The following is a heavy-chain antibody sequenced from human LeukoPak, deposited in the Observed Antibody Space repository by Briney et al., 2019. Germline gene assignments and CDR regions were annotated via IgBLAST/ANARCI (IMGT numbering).Heavy chain of an antibody. V-gene: IGHV4-4*07. CDR2: IYTSGST. Sequence: SETLSLTCTVSGGSISSYYWSWIRQPAGRGLEWIGRIYTSGSTNCNPSLKSRVTMSVDTSKNQFSLKLSSVTAADTAVYYCARGRRITMIVDYWGQGTLVTVSS. CDR3: ARGRRITMIVDY. CDR1: GGSISSYY. J-gene: IGHJ4*02. D-gene: IGHD3-22*01.